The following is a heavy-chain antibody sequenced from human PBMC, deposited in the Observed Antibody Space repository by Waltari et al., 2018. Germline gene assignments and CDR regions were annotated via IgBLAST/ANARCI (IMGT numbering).Heavy chain of an antibody. Sequence: EVQLVQSGAEVKKPGATVKISCKASGYTFTDYYMHWVQQAPGKGLEWMGRVDPEDGETIYAEKCKGRVTITADTSTDTAYMELSSLRSEDTAVYYCATGRGGSGYDSFDYWGQGTLVTVSS. D-gene: IGHD5-12*01. CDR2: VDPEDGET. CDR1: GYTFTDYY. CDR3: ATGRGGSGYDSFDY. J-gene: IGHJ4*02. V-gene: IGHV1-69-2*01.